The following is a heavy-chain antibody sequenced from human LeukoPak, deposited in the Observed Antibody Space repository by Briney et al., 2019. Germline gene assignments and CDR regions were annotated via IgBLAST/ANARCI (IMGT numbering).Heavy chain of an antibody. CDR3: ARDCGGDCDAFDI. CDR2: IYYSGST. J-gene: IGHJ3*02. Sequence: KPSETLSLTCTVSGGSISSGDYYWRWIRQPPGKGLEWIGYIYYSGSTYYNPSLKSRVTISVDTSKNQFSLKLSSVTAADTAVYYCARDCGGDCDAFDIWGQGTMVTVSS. CDR1: GGSISSGDYY. V-gene: IGHV4-30-4*01. D-gene: IGHD2-21*02.